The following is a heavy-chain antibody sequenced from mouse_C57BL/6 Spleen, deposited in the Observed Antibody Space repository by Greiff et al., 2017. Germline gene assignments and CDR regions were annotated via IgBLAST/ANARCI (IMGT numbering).Heavy chain of an antibody. Sequence: EVQLQQSGPELVKPGASVKISCKASGYTFTDYYMNWVKQSHGKSLEWIGDINPNNGGTSYNQKFKGKATLTVDKSSSTAYMELRSLTSEDSAVYYCARRDRTYFDYWGQGTTLTVSS. CDR1: GYTFTDYY. D-gene: IGHD2-14*01. CDR3: ARRDRTYFDY. V-gene: IGHV1-26*01. CDR2: INPNNGGT. J-gene: IGHJ2*01.